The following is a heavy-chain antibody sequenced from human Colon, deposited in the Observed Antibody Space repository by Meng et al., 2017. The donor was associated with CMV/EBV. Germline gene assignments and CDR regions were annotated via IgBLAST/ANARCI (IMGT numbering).Heavy chain of an antibody. D-gene: IGHD3-3*01. CDR3: VRENRLEWSVDERRNWFDP. V-gene: IGHV3-21*05. CDR1: GFIFSDYN. Sequence: GESLKISCEASGFIFSDYNMNWVRQAPGKGLEWVSYISRRSDDISYADSVKGRFTISRDNAKNSLYLQMNSLRAEDTAVYYCVRENRLEWSVDERRNWFDPWGQGTQVTVSS. J-gene: IGHJ5*02. CDR2: ISRRSDDI.